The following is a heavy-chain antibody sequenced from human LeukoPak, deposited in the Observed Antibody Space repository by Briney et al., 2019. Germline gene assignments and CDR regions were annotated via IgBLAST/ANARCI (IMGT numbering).Heavy chain of an antibody. D-gene: IGHD5-24*01. CDR1: GGSISVGSYF. J-gene: IGHJ4*02. CDR3: ARDRYGYNLGYYY. V-gene: IGHV4-61*02. Sequence: SETLSLTCTVSGGSISVGSYFWTWIRQPAGKGLEWIGRIYTSGSTNYSPSLKSRVTISVDMSKNQFSLKLTSVTAADTAVYYCARDRYGYNLGYYYWGQGTLVTVSS. CDR2: IYTSGST.